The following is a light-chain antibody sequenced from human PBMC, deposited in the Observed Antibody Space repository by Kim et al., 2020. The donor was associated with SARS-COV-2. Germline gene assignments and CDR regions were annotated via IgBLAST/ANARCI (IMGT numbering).Light chain of an antibody. CDR2: ADT. CDR3: QSYDSGNHWV. CDR1: SGSIASNY. V-gene: IGLV6-57*04. Sequence: NFTLTQPHSVSASPGKTVTISCTRSSGSIASNYVQWYQQRPGSAPTTVIFADTQRPSGVPDRYSGSIDSSSNSASLTISGLKTEDEADYYCQSYDSGNHWVFGGGTQLTVL. J-gene: IGLJ3*02.